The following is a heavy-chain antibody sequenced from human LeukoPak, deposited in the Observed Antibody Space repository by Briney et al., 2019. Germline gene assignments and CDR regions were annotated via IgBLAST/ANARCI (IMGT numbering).Heavy chain of an antibody. CDR1: GGSISSSSYY. CDR2: IYYSGST. J-gene: IGHJ4*02. Sequence: SETLSLTCTVSGGSISSSSYYWGWIRQPPGKGLEWIGSIYYSGSTYYNPSLKSRVTISVDTSKNQFSLKLSSVTAADTAVYYCARRPSYGGSFDYWGQGTLVTVSS. D-gene: IGHD4-23*01. V-gene: IGHV4-39*01. CDR3: ARRPSYGGSFDY.